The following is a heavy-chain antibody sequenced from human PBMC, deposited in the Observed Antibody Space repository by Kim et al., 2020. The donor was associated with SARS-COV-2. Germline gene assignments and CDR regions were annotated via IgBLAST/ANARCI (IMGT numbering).Heavy chain of an antibody. CDR3: ARGSRSLGDAFDI. V-gene: IGHV3-7*01. Sequence: YVDSVKGPFTIARDNARNSLSLHMNSLRAEDTAVYSCARGSRSLGDAFDIWGQGTMVTVSS. J-gene: IGHJ3*02.